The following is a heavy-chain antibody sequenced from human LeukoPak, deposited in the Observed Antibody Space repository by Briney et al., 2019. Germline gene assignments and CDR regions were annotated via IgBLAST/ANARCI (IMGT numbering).Heavy chain of an antibody. Sequence: SETLSLTCTVSGGSISSGDYYWGWIRQPPGKGLEWIGYIYYSGSTYYNPSLKSRVTISVDTSKNQFSLKLSSVTAADTAVYYCVRSVVVTAKSGAYALDIWGQGTMVTVSS. J-gene: IGHJ3*02. CDR1: GGSISSGDYY. CDR3: VRSVVVTAKSGAYALDI. CDR2: IYYSGST. V-gene: IGHV4-30-4*01. D-gene: IGHD2-21*02.